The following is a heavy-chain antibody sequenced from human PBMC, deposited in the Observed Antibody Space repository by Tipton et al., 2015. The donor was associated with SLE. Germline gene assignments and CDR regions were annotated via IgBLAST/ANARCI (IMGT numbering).Heavy chain of an antibody. CDR1: GFTFSSYG. D-gene: IGHD6-13*01. V-gene: IGHV3-30*02. CDR2: IRYDGSNK. CDR3: ARDLGIAAAGPGDY. Sequence: SLRLSCAASGFTFSSYGMHWVRQAPGKGLEWVAFIRYDGSNKYYADSVKGRFTISRDNSKNTLYLQMNSLRAEDTAVYYCARDLGIAAAGPGDYWGQGTLVTVSS. J-gene: IGHJ4*02.